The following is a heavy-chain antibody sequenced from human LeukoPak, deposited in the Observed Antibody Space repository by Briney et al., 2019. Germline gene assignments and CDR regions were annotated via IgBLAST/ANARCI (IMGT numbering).Heavy chain of an antibody. CDR3: ARDDADTAMVKRVGRSSGAFDI. D-gene: IGHD5-18*01. CDR2: IIPIFGTA. V-gene: IGHV1-69*13. CDR1: GGTFSSYA. J-gene: IGHJ3*02. Sequence: AASVKVSCKASGGTFSSYAISWVRQAPGQGLEWMGGIIPIFGTANYAQKFQGRVTITADESTSTAYMELSSLRSEDTAVYYCARDDADTAMVKRVGRSSGAFDIWGQGTMVTVSS.